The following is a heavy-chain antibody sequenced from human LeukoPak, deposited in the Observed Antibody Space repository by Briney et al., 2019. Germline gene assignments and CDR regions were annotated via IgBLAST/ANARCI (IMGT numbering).Heavy chain of an antibody. CDR3: ARYSSGSCYDY. CDR1: GFTFSTYA. CDR2: ISTDGGGT. V-gene: IGHV3-64*01. D-gene: IGHD6-13*01. Sequence: GGSLRLSCAASGFTFSTYAMHWVRQAPGRGLEYVSAISTDGGGTYYANSVKGRFTISRDNSKSTLYLQMGSLRAEDMAVYYCARYSSGSCYDYWGQGTLVTVSS. J-gene: IGHJ4*02.